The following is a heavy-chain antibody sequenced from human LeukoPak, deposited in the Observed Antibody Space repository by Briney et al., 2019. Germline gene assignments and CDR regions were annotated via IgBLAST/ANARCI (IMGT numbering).Heavy chain of an antibody. V-gene: IGHV4-39*01. CDR2: IYYSGRT. CDR1: GGSISSSSYY. Sequence: PSETLSLTCTVSGGSISSSSYYWGWIRQPPGQGLEWIGSIYYSGRTYYNPSLKSRVTISVDTSKNQFPLKLSSVTAADTAVYFCAGNGSGSYYSAGWGQGTLVTVSS. D-gene: IGHD3-10*01. CDR3: AGNGSGSYYSAG. J-gene: IGHJ4*02.